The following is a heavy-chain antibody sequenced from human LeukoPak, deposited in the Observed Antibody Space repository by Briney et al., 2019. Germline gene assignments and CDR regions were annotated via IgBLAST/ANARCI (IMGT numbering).Heavy chain of an antibody. CDR2: IYYSGST. V-gene: IGHV4-31*03. D-gene: IGHD2-21*01. Sequence: TSQTLSLTCTVSGGSISSGGYYWSWIRQHPGKGLEWIGYIYYSGSTYYNPSLKSRVTIPVDTSKNQFSLKLSSVTAADTAVYYCARDLRLGELSYFDYWGQGTLVTVSS. CDR1: GGSISSGGYY. J-gene: IGHJ4*02. CDR3: ARDLRLGELSYFDY.